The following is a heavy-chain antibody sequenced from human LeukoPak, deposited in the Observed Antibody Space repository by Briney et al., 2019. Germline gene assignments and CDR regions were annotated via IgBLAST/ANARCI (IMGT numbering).Heavy chain of an antibody. CDR3: ARGDSSSSSAFDI. J-gene: IGHJ3*02. CDR1: GYTFTGYY. V-gene: IGHV1-2*04. D-gene: IGHD6-6*01. CDR2: INPNSGGT. Sequence: ASVKVSCKASGYTFTGYYMHWVRQAPGQGLEWMGWINPNSGGTDYAQKFQGWVTMTRDTSISTAYMELSRLRSDDTAVYYCARGDSSSSSAFDIWGQGTMVTVSS.